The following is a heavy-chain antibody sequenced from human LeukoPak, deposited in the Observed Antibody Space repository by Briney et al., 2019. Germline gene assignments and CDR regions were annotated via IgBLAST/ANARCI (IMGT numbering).Heavy chain of an antibody. Sequence: GGSLRLSCAASGFTFSSYWMSWVRQALGKGLEWVANIKQDGSEKYYVDSVKGRFTISRDNAKNSLYLQMNSLRAEDTAVYYCTTDNRPGRGSYGGIDYWGQGTLVTVSS. J-gene: IGHJ4*02. V-gene: IGHV3-7*01. CDR3: TTDNRPGRGSYGGIDY. CDR1: GFTFSSYW. CDR2: IKQDGSEK. D-gene: IGHD1-26*01.